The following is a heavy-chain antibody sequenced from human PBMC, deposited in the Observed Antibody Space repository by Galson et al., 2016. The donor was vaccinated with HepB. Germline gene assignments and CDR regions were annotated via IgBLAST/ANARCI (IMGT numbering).Heavy chain of an antibody. CDR2: VVPLFETR. CDR1: GGTFANYD. V-gene: IGHV1-69*13. J-gene: IGHJ3*01. CDR3: ARRLAVVVTALRGALDL. Sequence: SVKVSCKASGGTFANYDMNWVRQVPGQGLEWMGGVVPLFETRNYAQKFQGRLTITADESTGTAYMELNSLKSDDTAVYYCARRLAVVVTALRGALDLWGQGTMVVVSS. D-gene: IGHD2-21*02.